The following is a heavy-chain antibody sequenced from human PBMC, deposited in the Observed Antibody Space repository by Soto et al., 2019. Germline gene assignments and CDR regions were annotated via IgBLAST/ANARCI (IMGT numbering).Heavy chain of an antibody. V-gene: IGHV5-51*01. D-gene: IGHD3-16*01. CDR2: IYPGDSDT. J-gene: IGHJ5*02. Sequence: GESLKISCKGSGYSFTSYWIGWVRQMPGKGLEWMGIIYPGDSDTRYSPSFQGQVTISADKSISTAYLQWSSLKASDTAMYYCARQQGLTTSPWGDGINWFDPWGQGTLVTVSS. CDR3: ARQQGLTTSPWGDGINWFDP. CDR1: GYSFTSYW.